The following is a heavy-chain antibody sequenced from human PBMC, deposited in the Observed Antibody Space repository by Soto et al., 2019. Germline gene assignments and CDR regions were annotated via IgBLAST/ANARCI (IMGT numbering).Heavy chain of an antibody. CDR1: GCSISSSSYY. CDR3: VGTKGVWVETNACDI. J-gene: IGHJ3*02. V-gene: IGHV4-39*01. CDR2: SYYSGST. D-gene: IGHD2-8*01. Sequence: QLQLQESGPGLVKPSETLSLTCTVSGCSISSSSYYWGWIRQPPGKGLEWIGSSYYSGSTYYNPALKSRVTISVDTSKNQFSLKLRSVTAADTAVYYCVGTKGVWVETNACDIWGKGTMVTVSS.